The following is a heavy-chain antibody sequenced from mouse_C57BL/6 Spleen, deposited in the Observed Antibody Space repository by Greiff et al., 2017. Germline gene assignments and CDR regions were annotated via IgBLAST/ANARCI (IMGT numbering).Heavy chain of an antibody. J-gene: IGHJ3*01. V-gene: IGHV1-42*01. CDR1: GYSFTGYY. CDR3: ARPYYYGSIAY. Sequence: EVQLQQSGPELVKPGASVKISCKASGYSFTGYYMNWVKQSPEKSLEWIGEINPSTGGTTYNQKFKAKATLTVDKSSSTAYMQLKSLTSEDSAVYYCARPYYYGSIAYWGQGTLVTVSA. D-gene: IGHD1-1*01. CDR2: INPSTGGT.